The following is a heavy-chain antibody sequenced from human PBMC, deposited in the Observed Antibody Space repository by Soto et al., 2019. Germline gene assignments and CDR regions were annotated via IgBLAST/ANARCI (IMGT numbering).Heavy chain of an antibody. V-gene: IGHV4-61*01. D-gene: IGHD3-10*01. CDR1: GGSVSSGSYY. CDR2: IYYSGST. J-gene: IGHJ6*02. Sequence: QVQLQESGPGLVKPSETLSLTCTVSGGSVSSGSYYWSWIRQPPGKGLEWIGYIYYSGSTNYNPSLKGRVTISVDTSKNQFSLKLSSVTAADTAVYYCAREQGSYGSGSYPYYYYYYGMDVWGQGTTGTVSS. CDR3: AREQGSYGSGSYPYYYYYYGMDV.